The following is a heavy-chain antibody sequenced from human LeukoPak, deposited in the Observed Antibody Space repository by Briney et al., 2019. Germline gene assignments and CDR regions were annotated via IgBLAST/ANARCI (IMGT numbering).Heavy chain of an antibody. CDR1: GFSFDDHA. V-gene: IGHV3-9*01. J-gene: IGHJ4*02. CDR3: VKSGRAHLGDYYDY. Sequence: PGGSLRLSCAASGFSFDDHALHWVRQAPGKGLKWVSGINWNSGSRGYADSVKGRFTISRDNAKSALYLQMDSLRTEDTAFYYCVKSGRAHLGDYYDYWGQGTLVTVSS. D-gene: IGHD3-16*01. CDR2: INWNSGSR.